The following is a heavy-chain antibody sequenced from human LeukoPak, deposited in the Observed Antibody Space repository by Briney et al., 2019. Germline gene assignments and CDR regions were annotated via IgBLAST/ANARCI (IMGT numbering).Heavy chain of an antibody. D-gene: IGHD5-18*01. V-gene: IGHV4-59*01. CDR1: GGSISSYY. CDR2: IYYSENT. CDR3: ARSHKAMAGEGLFDY. Sequence: PSETLSLTYTVSGGSISSYYWSWIRQPPGKGLEWIGYIYYSENTNYNPSLKSRVTISVDTSKNQFSLKLSSVTAADTAVYYCARSHKAMAGEGLFDYWGQGTLVTVSS. J-gene: IGHJ4*02.